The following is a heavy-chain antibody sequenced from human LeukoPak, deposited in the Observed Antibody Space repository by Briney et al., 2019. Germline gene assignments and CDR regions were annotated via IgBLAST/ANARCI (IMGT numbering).Heavy chain of an antibody. CDR1: GGSISSGGYY. J-gene: IGHJ4*02. Sequence: SETLSLTCTVSGGSISSGGYYWSWIRQHPGKGLEWIGYIYYSGSTYYNPSLKSRVTISVDTSKNQFSLKQSSVTAADTAVYYCARGYLGYDSSGFYFDYWGQGTLVTVSS. CDR2: IYYSGST. CDR3: ARGYLGYDSSGFYFDY. V-gene: IGHV4-31*03. D-gene: IGHD3-22*01.